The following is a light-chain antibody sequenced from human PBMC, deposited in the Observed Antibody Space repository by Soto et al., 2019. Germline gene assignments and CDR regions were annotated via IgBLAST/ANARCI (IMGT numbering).Light chain of an antibody. CDR2: DVS. J-gene: IGLJ1*01. CDR1: SSDVGGYNY. V-gene: IGLV2-14*01. Sequence: QSVLTQHASVSGSPGQSITISCTGTSSDVGGYNYVSWYQQHPGKAPKFMIYDVSNRPSGVSNRFSGSKSGNTASLTISGLPAEDEADYYCSSYTTSNTRQIVFGTGTKLTVL. CDR3: SSYTTSNTRQIV.